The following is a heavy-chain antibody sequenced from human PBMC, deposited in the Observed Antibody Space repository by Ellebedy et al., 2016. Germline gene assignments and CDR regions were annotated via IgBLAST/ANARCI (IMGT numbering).Heavy chain of an antibody. CDR2: IWADGSKK. J-gene: IGHJ5*02. CDR1: GFTVSSHG. Sequence: GESLKISCAASGFTVSSHGMHWVRQAPGKGLEWLADIWADGSKKELADSVKGRFTMSRDTVKNTVDLQMNSLRAEDTAVYYCARGKFDPWGQGTLVTVSS. V-gene: IGHV3-33*01. CDR3: ARGKFDP.